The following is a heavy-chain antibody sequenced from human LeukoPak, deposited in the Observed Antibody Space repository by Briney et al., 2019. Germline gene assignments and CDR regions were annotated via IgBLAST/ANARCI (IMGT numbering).Heavy chain of an antibody. J-gene: IGHJ4*02. CDR2: ISSSGSTI. Sequence: PGGSLRLSCAASGFTFSSYEMNWVRQAPGKGLEWVSYISSSGSTIYYADSVKGRFTISRDNAKNSLYLQMNSLRAEDTAVYYCARAPLRYFDRPYYFDYWGQGTLVAVSP. CDR1: GFTFSSYE. D-gene: IGHD3-9*01. CDR3: ARAPLRYFDRPYYFDY. V-gene: IGHV3-48*03.